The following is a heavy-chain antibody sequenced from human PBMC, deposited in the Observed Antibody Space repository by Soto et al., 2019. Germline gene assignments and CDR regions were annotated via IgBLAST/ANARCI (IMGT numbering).Heavy chain of an antibody. D-gene: IGHD3-16*01. J-gene: IGHJ4*02. CDR1: GFSFSDYV. V-gene: IGHV3-33*01. CDR3: ARDQGGQSGNFIFDT. Sequence: QVQLVESGGSVVQPGRSLRLSCAASGFSFSDYVMHWVRQAPGKGLDWVAVMWYHGRDLFYADSVKGRFTISRDNSKNTLYLQMNSLRAEDTAVYYCARDQGGQSGNFIFDTWGQGTLVTVSS. CDR2: MWYHGRDL.